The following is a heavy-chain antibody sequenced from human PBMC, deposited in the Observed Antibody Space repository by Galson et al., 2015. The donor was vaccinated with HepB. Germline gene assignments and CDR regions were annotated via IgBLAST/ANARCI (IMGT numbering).Heavy chain of an antibody. CDR1: GFTFSDYY. D-gene: IGHD6-13*01. CDR3: ARALAAADCDYFDY. J-gene: IGHJ4*02. V-gene: IGHV3-11*01. Sequence: SLRLSCAASGFTFSDYYMSWIRQAPGKGLEWVSYISSSGSTIYYADSVKGRFTISRDNAKNSLYLQMNSLRAEDTAVYYCARALAAADCDYFDYWGQGTLVTVSS. CDR2: ISSSGSTI.